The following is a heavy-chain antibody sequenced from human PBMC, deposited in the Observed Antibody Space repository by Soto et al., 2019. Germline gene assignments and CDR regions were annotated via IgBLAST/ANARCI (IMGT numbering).Heavy chain of an antibody. Sequence: SETLSLTCTVSGGSISSYYWSWIRQPPGKGLEWIGYIYYSGSTNYNPSLKSRVTISVDTSKNQFSLKLSSVTAADTAVYYCARGVSSSSWYVGRTYYYYGMDVWGQGTTVTVAS. D-gene: IGHD6-13*01. V-gene: IGHV4-59*01. J-gene: IGHJ6*02. CDR1: GGSISSYY. CDR2: IYYSGST. CDR3: ARGVSSSSWYVGRTYYYYGMDV.